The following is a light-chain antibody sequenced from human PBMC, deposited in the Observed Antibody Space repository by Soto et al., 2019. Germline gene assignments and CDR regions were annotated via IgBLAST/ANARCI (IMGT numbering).Light chain of an antibody. CDR3: NSYTSSTPFYV. J-gene: IGLJ1*01. Sequence: QSVLTQPASVSGSPGQSITISCTGTSTDVGGYNYVSWYQQHPGKAPKLLISDVSNRPSGVSFRFSGSKSGNTASLTISGLQAEDEADYYCNSYTSSTPFYVFGTGTKVTVL. V-gene: IGLV2-14*01. CDR1: STDVGGYNY. CDR2: DVS.